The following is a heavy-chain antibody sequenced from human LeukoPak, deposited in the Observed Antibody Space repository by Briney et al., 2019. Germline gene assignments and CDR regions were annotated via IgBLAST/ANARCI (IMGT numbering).Heavy chain of an antibody. CDR3: AKDLTYSSREFDY. V-gene: IGHV3-23*01. CDR2: ISGSGGST. CDR1: GFTFSSYA. Sequence: RGSLRLSCAASGFTFSSYAMSWVRQAPGKGLEWVSAISGSGGSTYYADSVKGRFTISRDNSKNTLYLQMNSLRAEDTAVYYCAKDLTYSSREFDYWGQGTLVTVSS. J-gene: IGHJ4*02. D-gene: IGHD6-13*01.